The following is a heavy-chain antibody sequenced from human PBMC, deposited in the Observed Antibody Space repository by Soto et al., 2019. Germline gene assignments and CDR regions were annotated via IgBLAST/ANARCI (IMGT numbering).Heavy chain of an antibody. D-gene: IGHD3-22*01. V-gene: IGHV3-33*01. CDR3: AREGDSSGSKGPYYFDY. Sequence: GGSLRLSCAASGFTFSSYGMHWVRQAPGKGLEWVAVIWYDGSNKYYADSVKGRFTISRDNSKNTLYLQMNSLRAEDTAVYYCAREGDSSGSKGPYYFDYWGQGTLVTVSS. CDR2: IWYDGSNK. CDR1: GFTFSSYG. J-gene: IGHJ4*02.